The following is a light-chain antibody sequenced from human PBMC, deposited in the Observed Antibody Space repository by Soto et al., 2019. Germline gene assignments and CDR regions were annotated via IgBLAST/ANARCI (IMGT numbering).Light chain of an antibody. Sequence: QSALTQPASVSGSPGQPITISCTGTSSDVGANNYVSWYQHHPGEAPKLLIYEVSNRPSGVSSRFSGSKSGNTASLTISGLQAEDEADYYCSSYINSITFVVFGGGTKVTVL. CDR3: SSYINSITFVV. CDR1: SSDVGANNY. J-gene: IGLJ2*01. CDR2: EVS. V-gene: IGLV2-14*01.